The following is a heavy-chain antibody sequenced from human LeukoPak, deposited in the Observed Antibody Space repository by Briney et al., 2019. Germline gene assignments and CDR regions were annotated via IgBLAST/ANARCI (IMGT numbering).Heavy chain of an antibody. CDR3: ARVVVAATRIFDY. J-gene: IGHJ4*02. V-gene: IGHV4-34*01. CDR2: INHSGST. Sequence: PSETLSLTCAVYGGSFSGYYWSWIRQPPGKGLEWIGEINHSGSTNYNPSLKSRVTISVDTSKNQFSLKLSSVTAADTAVYYCARVVVAATRIFDYWGQETLVTVSS. CDR1: GGSFSGYY. D-gene: IGHD2-15*01.